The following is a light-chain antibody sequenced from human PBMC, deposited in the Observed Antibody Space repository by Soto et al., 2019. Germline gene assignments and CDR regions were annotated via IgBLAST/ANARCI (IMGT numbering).Light chain of an antibody. V-gene: IGKV3-15*01. CDR3: QQYDTWPPT. CDR2: DAS. Sequence: EIVMTQSPATLSVSPGERVTLSCRASQSVKSKLAWYQQKPGQAPRPLIFDASTRAAGIPARFSGSGSGTEFTLTISSLQSEDFAVYCCQQYDTWPPTFGQGTKVE. CDR1: QSVKSK. J-gene: IGKJ1*01.